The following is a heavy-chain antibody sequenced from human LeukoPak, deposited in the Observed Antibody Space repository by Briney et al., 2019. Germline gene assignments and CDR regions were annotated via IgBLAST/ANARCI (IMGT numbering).Heavy chain of an antibody. J-gene: IGHJ3*02. CDR1: GFTFRTYA. D-gene: IGHD6-25*01. CDR3: ARTATNRPADAFDI. V-gene: IGHV3-23*01. Sequence: GGSLRLSCAASGFTFRTYAVDWVRQAPGKGLEWVATIGGSGESTYYAASVKGRFTISRDNSKNTLYLQINSLRAEDTAVYYCARTATNRPADAFDIWGQGTMVTVSS. CDR2: IGGSGEST.